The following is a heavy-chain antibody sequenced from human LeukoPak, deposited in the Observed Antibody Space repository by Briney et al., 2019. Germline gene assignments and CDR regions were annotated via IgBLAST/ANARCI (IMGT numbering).Heavy chain of an antibody. CDR2: IYYSGIT. Sequence: SETLSLTCTVSGGSISTSNYYWGWIRQPPGKGLEWIGSIYYSGITYYNPSLKSRVTISVDTSKNQFSLKLSSVTAADTAVYYCASWGATHHYFDSWGRGTLVTVSS. V-gene: IGHV4-39*01. CDR3: ASWGATHHYFDS. D-gene: IGHD1-26*01. CDR1: GGSISTSNYY. J-gene: IGHJ4*02.